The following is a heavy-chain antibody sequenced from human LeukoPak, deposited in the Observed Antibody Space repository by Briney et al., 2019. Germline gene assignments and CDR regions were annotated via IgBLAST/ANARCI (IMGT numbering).Heavy chain of an antibody. CDR1: GDSGFSNSAA. CDR2: TYYRSKWYN. D-gene: IGHD5-12*01. CDR3: ARARIDSGYDLLGYYYYGMDV. V-gene: IGHV6-1*01. Sequence: SQTLSLTCAISGDSGFSNSAAWNWIRQAPSRGLEWLGRTYYRSKWYNDYAVSVKSRITINPDTSKNQFSLQLKSVTPEDTAVYYCARARIDSGYDLLGYYYYGMDVWGQGTTVTVS. J-gene: IGHJ6*02.